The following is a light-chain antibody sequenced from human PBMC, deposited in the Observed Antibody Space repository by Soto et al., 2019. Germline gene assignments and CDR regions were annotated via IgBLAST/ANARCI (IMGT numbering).Light chain of an antibody. J-gene: IGKJ1*01. V-gene: IGKV1D-12*01. Sequence: IQMTQSPSSVSASVGDRVTITCRASQDISSWLAWYQQKPGKAPNLLVYAASSLQGGVPSRFSGSGSGTEFTLTIGSLQPEDSAVYYCQQYDNSLTWTFGQGTKVDIK. CDR1: QDISSW. CDR3: QQYDNSLTWT. CDR2: AAS.